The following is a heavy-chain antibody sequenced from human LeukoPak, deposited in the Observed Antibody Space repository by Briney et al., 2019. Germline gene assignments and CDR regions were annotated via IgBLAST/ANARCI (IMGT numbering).Heavy chain of an antibody. CDR2: ISGSGGST. Sequence: GGSLRLSCAASGFTFSSYAMSWVRQAPGKGLEWVSAISGSGGSTYYADSVKGRFTISRDNSKNTLYLQMNSLRADDTAVYYCARGSPLLAPIATGGFDYWGQGTLVTVSS. CDR1: GFTFSSYA. CDR3: ARGSPLLAPIATGGFDY. J-gene: IGHJ4*02. V-gene: IGHV3-23*01. D-gene: IGHD6-25*01.